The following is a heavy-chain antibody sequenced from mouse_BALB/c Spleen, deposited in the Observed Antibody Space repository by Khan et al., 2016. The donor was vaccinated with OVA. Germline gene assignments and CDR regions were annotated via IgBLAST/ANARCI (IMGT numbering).Heavy chain of an antibody. CDR3: WILL. J-gene: IGHJ2*01. Sequence: EVKLEESGGGLVQPGGSMQLSCVASGFTFSNYWMNWVRQSPGKGLEWVAEIRLKSADYVTNYAESVKGRFTISRDDYKSSGYLQMNNVRAEDTGIYYCWILLWGQGTTLTVSS. V-gene: IGHV6-6*02. CDR1: GFTFSNYW. CDR2: IRLKSADYVT.